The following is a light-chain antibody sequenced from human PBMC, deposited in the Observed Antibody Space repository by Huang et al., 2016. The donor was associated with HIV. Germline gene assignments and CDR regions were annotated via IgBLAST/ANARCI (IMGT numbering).Light chain of an antibody. CDR3: HQYDTPPWT. J-gene: IGKJ1*01. CDR1: QSVSTYY. V-gene: IGKV3-20*01. CDR2: AAS. Sequence: EIILTQSPGSLSLSPGERATLSCRASQSVSTYYLAWYQQKPGQAPSLLIHAASSRASGSPDRFSGSGSGTAFTLTISRVEPEDSAVYFCHQYDTPPWTFGQGTRVEIK.